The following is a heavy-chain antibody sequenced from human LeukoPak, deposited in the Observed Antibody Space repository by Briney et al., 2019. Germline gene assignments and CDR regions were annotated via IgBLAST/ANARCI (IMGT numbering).Heavy chain of an antibody. V-gene: IGHV3-9*01. CDR2: ISWNSGSI. CDR1: GFTFDDYA. J-gene: IGHJ4*02. CDR3: AKTGPRQRERYYFDY. Sequence: PGGSLRLSCAASGFTFDDYAMHWVRHAPGKGLEWVSGISWNSGSIVYADSVKGRFTISRDNAKNSLYLQMNSLRAEDTALYYCAKTGPRQRERYYFDYWGQGTLVTVSS. D-gene: IGHD6-25*01.